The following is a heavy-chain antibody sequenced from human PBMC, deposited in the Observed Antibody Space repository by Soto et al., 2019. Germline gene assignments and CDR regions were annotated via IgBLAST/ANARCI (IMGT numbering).Heavy chain of an antibody. V-gene: IGHV6-1*01. D-gene: IGHD5-18*01. Sequence: PSQTLSLTCAISGDSVCSNGAAWNWIRQSPSRGLEWLGRTYYRSKWYNDYAVSVKSRITINPDTSKNQFSLQLNSVTPEDTAVYYCARGAAMAPFSYYYYGMDVWGQGTTVTVSS. CDR1: GDSVCSNGAA. CDR3: ARGAAMAPFSYYYYGMDV. J-gene: IGHJ6*02. CDR2: TYYRSKWYN.